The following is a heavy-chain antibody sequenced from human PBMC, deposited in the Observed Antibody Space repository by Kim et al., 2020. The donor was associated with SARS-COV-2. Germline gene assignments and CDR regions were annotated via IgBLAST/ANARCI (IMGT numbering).Heavy chain of an antibody. Sequence: PSLKSRVTISVDTSKNQFPLKLSSLTAADTAVYYCARNAGYYYGSGSFGYWGQGTLVTVSS. J-gene: IGHJ4*02. V-gene: IGHV4-31*02. CDR3: ARNAGYYYGSGSFGY. D-gene: IGHD3-10*01.